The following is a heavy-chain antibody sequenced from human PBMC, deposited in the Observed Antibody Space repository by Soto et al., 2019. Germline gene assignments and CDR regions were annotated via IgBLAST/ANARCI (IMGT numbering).Heavy chain of an antibody. V-gene: IGHV3-30*18. CDR2: TSDDGSNK. D-gene: IGHD5-18*01. CDR1: GFIFTNYG. J-gene: IGHJ4*02. Sequence: HPGGSLRLSCAASGFIFTNYGMHWVRQAPGKGLEWVAVTSDDGSNKHYADSVKGRFTISRDNSKKTLYLQMNSLRAEDTAVYSCAKDRGRGYSYALDSWGQGTLVTVSS. CDR3: AKDRGRGYSYALDS.